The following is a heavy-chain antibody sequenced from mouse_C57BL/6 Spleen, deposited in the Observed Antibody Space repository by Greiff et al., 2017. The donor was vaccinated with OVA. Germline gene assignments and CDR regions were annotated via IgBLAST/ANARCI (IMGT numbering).Heavy chain of an antibody. Sequence: EVKLVASGGGLVKPGGSLKLSCAASGFTFSDFGMHWVRQAPEKGLAWVAYISSGRSTIYYADTVKGRFTISRDNAKNTLFLQMTSFGSEDTAMYYCARDGSSPSWFADWGKGTLVTVSA. D-gene: IGHD1-1*01. CDR2: ISSGRSTI. CDR3: ARDGSSPSWFAD. CDR1: GFTFSDFG. V-gene: IGHV5-17*01. J-gene: IGHJ3*01.